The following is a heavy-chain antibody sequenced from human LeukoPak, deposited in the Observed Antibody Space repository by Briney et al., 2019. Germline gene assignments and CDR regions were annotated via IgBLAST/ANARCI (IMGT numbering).Heavy chain of an antibody. Sequence: SVKVSCKASGYTFTSYGISWVRQAPGQGLEWMGRIIPILGIANYAQKFQGRVTITADKSTSTAYMELSSLRSEDTAVYYCARDLIGRYYYDSSGYLGWGQGTLVTVSS. D-gene: IGHD3-22*01. CDR1: GYTFTSYG. CDR3: ARDLIGRYYYDSSGYLG. J-gene: IGHJ4*02. V-gene: IGHV1-69*04. CDR2: IIPILGIA.